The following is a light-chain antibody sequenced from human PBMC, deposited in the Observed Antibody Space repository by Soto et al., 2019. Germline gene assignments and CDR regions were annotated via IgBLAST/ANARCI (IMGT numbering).Light chain of an antibody. J-gene: IGKJ1*01. CDR2: GAS. CDR1: QSVSSN. V-gene: IGKV3-15*01. Sequence: EIMMTQSPATLSVSPGERATLSCRAGQSVSSNLALYQQKPGQAPRLRIYGASTRATGIPARFSGSGSGTEFTLTISSLQSEDFAVYYCQQYNNWWTFGQGTKV. CDR3: QQYNNWWT.